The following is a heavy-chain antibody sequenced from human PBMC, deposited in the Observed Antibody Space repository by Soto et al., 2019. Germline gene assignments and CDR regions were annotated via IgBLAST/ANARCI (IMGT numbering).Heavy chain of an antibody. D-gene: IGHD4-17*01. Sequence: SATLSLTCTVSGGSFSRGGYSWNWIRQHPGKGLEWNGYIYYSGSTYYNPSLKSRVTTSVDTSKNQFSLKLSSVTAADTAVYYCPRDRRPTVTKDFRSFDLWGRGTLVTVSS. CDR3: PRDRRPTVTKDFRSFDL. J-gene: IGHJ2*01. V-gene: IGHV4-31*03. CDR2: IYYSGST. CDR1: GGSFSRGGYS.